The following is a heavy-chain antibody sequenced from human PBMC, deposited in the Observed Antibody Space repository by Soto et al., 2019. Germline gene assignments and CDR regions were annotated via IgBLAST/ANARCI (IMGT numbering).Heavy chain of an antibody. J-gene: IGHJ4*02. Sequence: QGQLVQSGAEVKKPGASVKVSCKASGYTITSYNINWVRQAPGQGLEWMGWMNPNTGETGSTEKFEGRVSMTRDISEATAYMELSSLTSDDTGVYYCARQGSQYGSGNYLHWGQGTLVTVSS. CDR1: GYTITSYN. D-gene: IGHD3-10*01. V-gene: IGHV1-8*01. CDR3: ARQGSQYGSGNYLH. CDR2: MNPNTGET.